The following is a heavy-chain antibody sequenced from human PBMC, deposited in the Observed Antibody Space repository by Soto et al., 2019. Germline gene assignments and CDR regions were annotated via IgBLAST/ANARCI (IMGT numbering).Heavy chain of an antibody. CDR3: ASGRGYSFAACFDY. V-gene: IGHV4-59*06. D-gene: IGHD5-18*01. CDR1: GDSISSYY. J-gene: IGHJ4*02. CDR2: IYYSGST. Sequence: SETLSLTCTVSGDSISSYYWSWIRQHPGKGLEWIGYIYYSGSTYYNPSLKSRVTISVDTSKNQFSLKLSSVTAADTAVYYCASGRGYSFAACFDYWGQGTLVTVSS.